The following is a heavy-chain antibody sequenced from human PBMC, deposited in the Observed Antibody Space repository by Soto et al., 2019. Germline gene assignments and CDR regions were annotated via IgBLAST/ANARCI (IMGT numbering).Heavy chain of an antibody. V-gene: IGHV3-21*01. CDR3: ARGIAAAGGDAFDI. CDR2: ISSSSSYI. Sequence: EVQLVESGGGLVKPGWSLRLSCAASGFTFSSYSMNWVRQAPGKGLEWVSSISSSSSYIYYADSVKGRFTISRDNAKNSLYLQMNSLRAEDTAVYYCARGIAAAGGDAFDIWGQGTMVTVSS. D-gene: IGHD6-13*01. J-gene: IGHJ3*02. CDR1: GFTFSSYS.